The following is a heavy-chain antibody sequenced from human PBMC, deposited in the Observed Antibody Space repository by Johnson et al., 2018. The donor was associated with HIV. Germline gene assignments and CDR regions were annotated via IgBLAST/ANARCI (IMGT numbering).Heavy chain of an antibody. V-gene: IGHV3-30*04. CDR2: ISYDANNK. J-gene: IGHJ3*02. D-gene: IGHD3-10*01. Sequence: QMLLVESGGGVVQPEKSLRLSCAASGFTFSSYALHWVRQAPGKGLEWVAVISYDANNKYYADAVKGRFTISRYNSKNTLYLQMNSLRADDTAVYYCATNTVVRVIIITYHSFDIWGQGTMVTVSS. CDR3: ATNTVVRVIIITYHSFDI. CDR1: GFTFSSYA.